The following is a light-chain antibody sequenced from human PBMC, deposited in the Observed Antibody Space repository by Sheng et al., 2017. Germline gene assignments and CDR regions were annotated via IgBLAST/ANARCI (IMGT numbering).Light chain of an antibody. Sequence: AIQLTQSPSSLSASVGDRVTITCRASQGIASALVWYQHNPGKAPKLLIYDASSLESGVSSRFSGSGSGTDFSLTISSLQPDDFATYYCQQFKSYPLTFGGGTEGGDQT. J-gene: IGKJ4*01. V-gene: IGKV1-13*02. CDR2: DAS. CDR1: QGIASA. CDR3: QQFKSYPLT.